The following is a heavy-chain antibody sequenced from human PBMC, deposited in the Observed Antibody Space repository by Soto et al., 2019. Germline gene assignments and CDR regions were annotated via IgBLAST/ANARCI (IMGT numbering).Heavy chain of an antibody. V-gene: IGHV4-30-2*01. D-gene: IGHD3-16*02. CDR3: ARWGSLRANGQVPLAI. Sequence: QLQLQESGSGLVTPSQTLSLTCTVSGASITSRSYSWSWMRQAPGEGIEWIGNIRVIGYTAFSPSLKRQVTMSVDTSKDQVSLNVDSVTAADTAVYFWARWGSLRANGQVPLAIWGQGTLVTVS. CDR2: IRVIGYT. J-gene: IGHJ4*02. CDR1: GASITSRSYS.